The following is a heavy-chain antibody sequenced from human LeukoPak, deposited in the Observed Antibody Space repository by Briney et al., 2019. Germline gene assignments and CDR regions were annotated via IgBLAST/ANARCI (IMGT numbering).Heavy chain of an antibody. J-gene: IGHJ6*03. CDR1: GGSISSSNYY. V-gene: IGHV4-39*07. Sequence: SETLSLTCTVSGGSISSSNYYWGWIRQPPGKGLEWIGSIYYGGSTYYNPSLKSRVTISVDTSKNRFSLKLRSVTAADTAVYYCARTTTVRGTYYMDVWGKGTTVTVSS. CDR3: ARTTTVRGTYYMDV. CDR2: IYYGGST. D-gene: IGHD3-10*01.